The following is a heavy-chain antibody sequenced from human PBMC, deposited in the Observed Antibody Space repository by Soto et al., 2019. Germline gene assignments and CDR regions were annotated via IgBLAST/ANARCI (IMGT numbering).Heavy chain of an antibody. J-gene: IGHJ5*02. D-gene: IGHD1-26*01. CDR2: ISGSGGST. CDR3: AKDRSPYSGSRDWFDP. Sequence: AGGSLRLSCAASGFTFSSYAMSWVRQAPGKGLEWVSAISGSGGSTYYADSVKGRFTISRDNSKNTLYLQMNSLRAEDTAVYYCAKDRSPYSGSRDWFDPWGQGTLVTVSS. CDR1: GFTFSSYA. V-gene: IGHV3-23*01.